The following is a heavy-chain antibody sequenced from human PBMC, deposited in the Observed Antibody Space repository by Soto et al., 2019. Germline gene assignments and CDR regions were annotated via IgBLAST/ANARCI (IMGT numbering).Heavy chain of an antibody. Sequence: QVHLVQSGAEVKKPGASVKVSCKASGYTFTSYGITWVRQAPGQGLEWMGWISAHNGNTDYAQKLQGRVIVTRHTSTSTAYMERRSLISDDTAVYYFARGRYGDYWGQGALVTVSS. D-gene: IGHD1-1*01. CDR3: ARGRYGDY. CDR2: ISAHNGNT. V-gene: IGHV1-18*01. CDR1: GYTFTSYG. J-gene: IGHJ4*02.